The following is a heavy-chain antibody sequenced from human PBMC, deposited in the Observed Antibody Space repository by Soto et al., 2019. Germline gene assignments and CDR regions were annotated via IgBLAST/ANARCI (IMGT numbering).Heavy chain of an antibody. J-gene: IGHJ5*02. V-gene: IGHV1-18*04. CDR3: ARAPGGSGSMRFDP. CDR2: ISAYNGNT. CDR1: GYTFTSYG. Sequence: QVQLVQSGAEVKKPGASVKVSCKASGYTFTSYGIRWVRQAPGQGLEWMGCISAYNGNTNYAQKLQGSVTMTTDTSASTAYLELRRLRSDDTAVYYCARAPGGSGSMRFDPWGQGTLVPVSS. D-gene: IGHD3-10*01.